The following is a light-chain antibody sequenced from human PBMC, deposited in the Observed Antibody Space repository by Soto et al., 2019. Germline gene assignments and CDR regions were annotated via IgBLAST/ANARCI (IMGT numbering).Light chain of an antibody. V-gene: IGLV4-60*02. CDR2: LEGSGSY. CDR1: SGHSSYI. CDR3: ETWDSNSHTV. J-gene: IGLJ3*02. Sequence: QPVLTQSSSASASLGSSVKLTCTLSSGHSSYIIAWHQQQPGKAPRYLMKLEGSGSYNKGSGVPDRFSGSSSGADRYLTISILLCEDEADYYCETWDSNSHTVFGGGTKLTVL.